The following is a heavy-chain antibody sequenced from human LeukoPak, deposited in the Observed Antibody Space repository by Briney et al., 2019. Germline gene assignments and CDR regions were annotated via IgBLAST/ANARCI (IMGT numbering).Heavy chain of an antibody. J-gene: IGHJ4*02. CDR3: ARSSSSGVYFDY. Sequence: SETLSLTCAVSGYSMSSGYYWGWIRQPPGMGLEWIGSIYHSGSTYYNPSLKSRVTISVDTSKNQFSLKLNSVTAADTAVYYCARSSSSGVYFDYWGQGTLVTVYS. CDR1: GYSMSSGYY. D-gene: IGHD6-6*01. V-gene: IGHV4-38-2*01. CDR2: IYHSGST.